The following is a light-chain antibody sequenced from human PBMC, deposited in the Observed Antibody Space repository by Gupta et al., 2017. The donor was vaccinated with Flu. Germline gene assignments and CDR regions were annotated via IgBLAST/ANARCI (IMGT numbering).Light chain of an antibody. Sequence: ASKMTQSPSSLSASVGDRVTITCRASQGIRNELGCYQQKPGKAPKLLIYAASRLKSGVPSRFSGSGSGTDFTLTISRLQPEDFATYYCRQDDNYPRTFGQGTKVEIK. CDR1: QGIRNE. CDR2: AAS. J-gene: IGKJ1*01. V-gene: IGKV1-6*01. CDR3: RQDDNYPRT.